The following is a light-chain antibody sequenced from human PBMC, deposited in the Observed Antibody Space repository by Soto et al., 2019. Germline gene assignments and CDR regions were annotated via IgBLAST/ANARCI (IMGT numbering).Light chain of an antibody. V-gene: IGLV1-47*01. Sequence: QSVLTQPPSASGTPGQRVTMSCSGSSSNIGSNFVYWYQHLPGTAPKLLTYRNNQRPSGVPDRFSGSKSGTSASLAISGLRSEDEADYYCAAWDDSLNVVFGGGTQLTVL. CDR2: RNN. CDR3: AAWDDSLNVV. J-gene: IGLJ2*01. CDR1: SSNIGSNF.